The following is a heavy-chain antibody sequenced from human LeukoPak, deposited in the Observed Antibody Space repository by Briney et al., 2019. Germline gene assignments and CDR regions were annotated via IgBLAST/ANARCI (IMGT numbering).Heavy chain of an antibody. Sequence: PGGSLRLSCAASGFTFSSYGMHWVRQAPGKGLEWVAVISYDGSNKYYADSVKGRFTISRDNSKNTLYLQMNSLRAEDTAVYYCARGDYYGSGSYQYYFDYWGQGTLVTVSS. V-gene: IGHV3-30*03. J-gene: IGHJ4*02. CDR2: ISYDGSNK. D-gene: IGHD3-10*01. CDR3: ARGDYYGSGSYQYYFDY. CDR1: GFTFSSYG.